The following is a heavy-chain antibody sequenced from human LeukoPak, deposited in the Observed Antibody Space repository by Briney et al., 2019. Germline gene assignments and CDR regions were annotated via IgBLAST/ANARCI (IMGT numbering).Heavy chain of an antibody. V-gene: IGHV3-7*01. CDR1: GFTSSSYW. Sequence: PGGSLRLSCAASGFTSSSYWMSWVRQAPGKGLEWVANIKQDGSEKYYVDSVKGRFTISRDNAKNSLYLQMNSLRAEDTAVYYCARDSYYDFWSGYQIFDYWGQGTLVTVSS. J-gene: IGHJ4*02. CDR3: ARDSYYDFWSGYQIFDY. D-gene: IGHD3-3*01. CDR2: IKQDGSEK.